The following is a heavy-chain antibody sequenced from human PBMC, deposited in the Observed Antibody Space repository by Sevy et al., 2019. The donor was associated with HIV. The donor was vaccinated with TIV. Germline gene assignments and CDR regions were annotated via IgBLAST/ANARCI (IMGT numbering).Heavy chain of an antibody. CDR3: ARDLRLLGVVMEDYYGMDV. D-gene: IGHD3-3*01. Sequence: GGSLRLSCAASGFTFSSYSMNWVRQAPGKGLEWVSYISSSSSTIYYADSVKGRFTISRDNAKNSLYLQMNSLRDEDTAVYYCARDLRLLGVVMEDYYGMDVWGQGTTVTASS. CDR1: GFTFSSYS. CDR2: ISSSSSTI. J-gene: IGHJ6*02. V-gene: IGHV3-48*02.